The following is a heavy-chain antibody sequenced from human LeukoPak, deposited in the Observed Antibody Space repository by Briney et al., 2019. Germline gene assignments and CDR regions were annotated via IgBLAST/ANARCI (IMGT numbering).Heavy chain of an antibody. CDR1: GFIFGSYG. CDR3: AKDRAYQYESSGFALDY. Sequence: GGSLRLSCAASGFIFGSYGMHWVRQAPGKGLEWVAFIRYDGSNNYYADSVKGRFTISRDNPKNTLYLQMNSLTVEDTAVYYCAKDRAYQYESSGFALDYWGQGTPVTVSS. D-gene: IGHD3-22*01. V-gene: IGHV3-30*02. CDR2: IRYDGSNN. J-gene: IGHJ4*02.